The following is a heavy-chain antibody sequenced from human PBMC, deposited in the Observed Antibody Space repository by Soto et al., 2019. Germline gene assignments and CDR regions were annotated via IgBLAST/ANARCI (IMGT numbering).Heavy chain of an antibody. Sequence: QVQLQESGPGLVKPSQTLSLTCTVSGGSISSGGYYWSWIRQHPGKGLEWIGYIYYSGGTYYNPSLKSRVTISVDTSKNQFSLKLSSVTAADTAVYYCARALETKGRWDYYFDYWGQGTLVTVSS. CDR2: IYYSGGT. J-gene: IGHJ4*02. CDR3: ARALETKGRWDYYFDY. CDR1: GGSISSGGYY. D-gene: IGHD1-26*01. V-gene: IGHV4-31*03.